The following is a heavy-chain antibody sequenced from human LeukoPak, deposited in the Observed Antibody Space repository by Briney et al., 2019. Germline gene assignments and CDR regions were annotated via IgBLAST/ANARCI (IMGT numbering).Heavy chain of an antibody. J-gene: IGHJ4*02. CDR3: AREGDYDSGSYYPDY. Sequence: SETLSLTCAVSGYSISSGFYWGLSRPPPGKGVEWIGSKYHSGSTYYQPSLKSRVPIPVDPSKNQFSLNLSSVTAADTALYYCAREGDYDSGSYYPDYWGQGTLVTVSS. V-gene: IGHV4-38-2*02. CDR2: KYHSGST. CDR1: GYSISSGFY. D-gene: IGHD3-10*01.